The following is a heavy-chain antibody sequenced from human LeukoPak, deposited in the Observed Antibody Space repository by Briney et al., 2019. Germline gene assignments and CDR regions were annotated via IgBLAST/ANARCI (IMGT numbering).Heavy chain of an antibody. D-gene: IGHD3-3*01. Sequence: ASVKVSCMASGGTFSSYTIRWVRQATGQGLEWMGWMKPNSGNTGYAQKFQGRVTMTRNTSISTAYMELSSLRSEDTAVYYCARGPRQQLLRFLEWSVYYYMDVWGKGTTVTVSS. CDR1: GGTFSSYT. J-gene: IGHJ6*03. V-gene: IGHV1-8*02. CDR3: ARGPRQQLLRFLEWSVYYYMDV. CDR2: MKPNSGNT.